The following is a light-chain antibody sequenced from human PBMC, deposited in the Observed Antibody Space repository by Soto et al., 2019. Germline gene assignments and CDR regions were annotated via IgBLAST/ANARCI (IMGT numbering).Light chain of an antibody. J-gene: IGKJ1*01. CDR1: QSVARNS. CDR2: GAS. V-gene: IGKV3D-20*02. Sequence: ENVLTQYPGRLSLSPGERATLSCRASQSVARNSIAWYQQKVGQPPRLLIYGASGRATGVPDRISGSGSGTVFTLTIERVEAEDFAVYHCQHRTNWPPWTFGQGTKLEFK. CDR3: QHRTNWPPWT.